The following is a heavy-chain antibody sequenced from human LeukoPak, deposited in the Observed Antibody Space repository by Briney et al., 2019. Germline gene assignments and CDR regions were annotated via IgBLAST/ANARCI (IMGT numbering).Heavy chain of an antibody. V-gene: IGHV3-53*01. Sequence: PGGSLRLSCAASGFTVNNNYMSWVRQAPGKGLEWVSVIYSSGSTYYADSVKSRFTISRDISKNSLYLQMTSLRAEDTAVYYCARDLGYYASSANWGQGTLVTVSS. D-gene: IGHD3-22*01. CDR1: GFTVNNNY. J-gene: IGHJ4*02. CDR2: IYSSGST. CDR3: ARDLGYYASSAN.